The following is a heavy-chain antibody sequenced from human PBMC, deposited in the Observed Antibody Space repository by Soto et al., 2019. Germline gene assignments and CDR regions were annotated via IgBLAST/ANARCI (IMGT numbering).Heavy chain of an antibody. CDR2: IKSKTDGGTT. CDR1: GFIFSNAW. Sequence: PGGSLRLSCAASGFIFSNAWTTWVRQAPGKGLEWLARIKSKTDGGTTDYAAPVKGRFIISRDDSKNTLYLQMNSLKTEDTAVYYCVTHTLGVIWGQGTLVTVSS. J-gene: IGHJ4*02. V-gene: IGHV3-15*01. CDR3: VTHTLGVI. D-gene: IGHD3-10*01.